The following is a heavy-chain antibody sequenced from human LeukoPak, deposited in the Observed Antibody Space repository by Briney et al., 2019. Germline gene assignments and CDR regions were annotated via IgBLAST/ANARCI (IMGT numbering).Heavy chain of an antibody. Sequence: GASVKVSCKASGGTFSSYAISWVRQAPGRGLEWMGGIIPIFGTANYAQKFQGRVTITADESTSTAYMELSSLRSEDTAVYYCARGIPDYYDSSGYYNFDYWGQGTLVTVSS. J-gene: IGHJ4*02. CDR2: IIPIFGTA. CDR1: GGTFSSYA. CDR3: ARGIPDYYDSSGYYNFDY. D-gene: IGHD3-22*01. V-gene: IGHV1-69*01.